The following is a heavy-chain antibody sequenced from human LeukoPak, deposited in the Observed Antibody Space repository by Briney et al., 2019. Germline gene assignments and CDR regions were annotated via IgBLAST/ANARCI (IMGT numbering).Heavy chain of an antibody. J-gene: IGHJ6*02. D-gene: IGHD1-26*01. CDR2: IYHSGST. CDR1: GGSISSGGYY. CDR3: ARHTESLLSYYYGMDV. V-gene: IGHV4-61*08. Sequence: SETLSLTCTVSGGSISSGGYYWSWIRQPPGKGLEWIGYIYHSGSTNYNPSLKSRVTISVDTSKNQFSLKLSSVTAADTAVYYCARHTESLLSYYYGMDVWGQGTTVTVSS.